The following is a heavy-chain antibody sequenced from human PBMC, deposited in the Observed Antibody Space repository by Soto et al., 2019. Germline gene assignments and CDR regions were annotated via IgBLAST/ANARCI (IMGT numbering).Heavy chain of an antibody. J-gene: IGHJ4*02. Sequence: EVQLVESGGGLVQPGGSLRLSCAASGFTFSNYWMHWVRQVPGEGLVWVSRINTDGSERNYADSVKGRFTVSRDNAKNTQYLQMNSLRVEDTAVYYCARDGEGYWGQGTLVTVSS. CDR2: INTDGSER. D-gene: IGHD2-15*01. V-gene: IGHV3-74*01. CDR1: GFTFSNYW. CDR3: ARDGEGY.